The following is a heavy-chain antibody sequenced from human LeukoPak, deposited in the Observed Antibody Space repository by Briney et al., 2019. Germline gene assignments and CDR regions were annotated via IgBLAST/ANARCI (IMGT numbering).Heavy chain of an antibody. CDR1: GFTFSSYA. Sequence: GGSLRLSCAASGFTFSSYAMSWVRQAPGKGLEWVSTISYSGGTTYHTDSVKGRFTISRDISKNTVYLQMNSLKAEDTAVYYCAKDGVVRGLGPYYFDSWGQGSLVTVSS. CDR3: AKDGVVRGLGPYYFDS. D-gene: IGHD3-10*01. CDR2: ISYSGGTT. V-gene: IGHV3-23*01. J-gene: IGHJ4*02.